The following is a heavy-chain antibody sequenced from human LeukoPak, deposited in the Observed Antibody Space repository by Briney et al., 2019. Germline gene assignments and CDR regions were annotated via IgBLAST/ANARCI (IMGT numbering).Heavy chain of an antibody. Sequence: SETLPLTCTVSGGSISSYYWSWIRQPPGKGLEWIGYIYYSGSTYYNPSLKSRVTISVDTSKNQFSLKLSSVTAADTAVYYCARGNRVRYCSSTSCYRPLNYWGQGTLVTVSS. CDR1: GGSISSYY. V-gene: IGHV4-30-4*08. CDR3: ARGNRVRYCSSTSCYRPLNY. CDR2: IYYSGST. J-gene: IGHJ4*02. D-gene: IGHD2-2*01.